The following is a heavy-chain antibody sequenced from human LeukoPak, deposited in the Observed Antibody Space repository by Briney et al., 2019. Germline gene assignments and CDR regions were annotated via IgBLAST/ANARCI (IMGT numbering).Heavy chain of an antibody. J-gene: IGHJ4*02. CDR3: ARESLTMVRRDPPDY. D-gene: IGHD3-10*01. CDR1: GFTFSSYA. V-gene: IGHV3-30-3*01. Sequence: GGSLRLSCVASGFTFSSYAMHWVRQAPGKGLEWVAVISYDGSNKYYADSVKGRFTISRDNSKNTLYLQMNSLRAEDTAVYYCARESLTMVRRDPPDYWGQGTLVTVSS. CDR2: ISYDGSNK.